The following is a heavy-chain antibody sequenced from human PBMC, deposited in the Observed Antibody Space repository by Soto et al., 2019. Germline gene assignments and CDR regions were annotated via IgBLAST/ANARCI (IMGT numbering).Heavy chain of an antibody. J-gene: IGHJ6*04. Sequence: EVQLVESGGGLVKPGGSLRLSCAASGFTFSSYSMNWVRQAPGKGLEWVSSISSSSSYIYYADSVKGRFTISRDNAKDSLSLQINSLRADDTAVYYCAGDRPTAPISGYYGMDVWGEGTTVTVSS. D-gene: IGHD5-18*01. CDR1: GFTFSSYS. CDR3: AGDRPTAPISGYYGMDV. CDR2: ISSSSSYI. V-gene: IGHV3-21*01.